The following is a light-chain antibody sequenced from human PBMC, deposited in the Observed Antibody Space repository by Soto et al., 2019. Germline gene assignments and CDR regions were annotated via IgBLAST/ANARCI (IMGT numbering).Light chain of an antibody. J-gene: IGLJ1*01. CDR1: SSNIGSKT. Sequence: QPVLTQPPSASGTPGQRVTISCSGSSSNIGSKTVNWYQQLPGTVPKLLIYNSYQRPSGVPDPFSGSKSGTSTSLAISGLPSEDEADYYCAAWDASLNGYVFGAGTKVTVL. CDR2: NSY. CDR3: AAWDASLNGYV. V-gene: IGLV1-44*01.